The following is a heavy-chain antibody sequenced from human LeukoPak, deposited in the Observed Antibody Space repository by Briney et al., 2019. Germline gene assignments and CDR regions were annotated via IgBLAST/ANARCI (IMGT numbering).Heavy chain of an antibody. V-gene: IGHV3-30*04. CDR1: GFTFSTYG. J-gene: IGHJ4*02. Sequence: GRSLRLSCAASGFTFSTYGIHWVRQAPGKGLEWVAFISYDGSNKYYADSVQGRITISRDNSKNTLYLQMNSLRAEDTAVYYCAKDRMAMVWGYYFDYWGQGTLVTVSS. CDR2: ISYDGSNK. CDR3: AKDRMAMVWGYYFDY. D-gene: IGHD5-18*01.